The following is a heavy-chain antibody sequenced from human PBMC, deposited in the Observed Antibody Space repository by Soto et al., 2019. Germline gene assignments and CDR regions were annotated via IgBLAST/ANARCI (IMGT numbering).Heavy chain of an antibody. D-gene: IGHD6-6*01. CDR1: GFTFSGSA. CDR3: TRHHPRAAPYPYDYYYYGMDV. J-gene: IGHJ6*02. CDR2: IRSKANSYAT. V-gene: IGHV3-73*01. Sequence: GGSLRLSCAASGFTFSGSAMHWVRQASGKGLEWVGRIRSKANSYATAYAASVKGRFTISRDDSKNTAYLQMNSLKTEDTAVYYCTRHHPRAAPYPYDYYYYGMDVWGQGTTVTVSS.